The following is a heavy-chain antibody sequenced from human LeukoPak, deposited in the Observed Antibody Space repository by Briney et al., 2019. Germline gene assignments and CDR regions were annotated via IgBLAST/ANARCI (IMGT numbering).Heavy chain of an antibody. CDR2: ICYTGST. Sequence: SETLSLTCTVSGGSISITNFYWGWIRQPPGKGLEWIGSICYTGSTLYNPSLKSRLTISVDTSKNQFSLKLNSVTAADTAVYYCARHGYSSGWYSDYWGQGTLVTVSS. CDR3: ARHGYSSGWYSDY. D-gene: IGHD6-19*01. V-gene: IGHV4-39*01. CDR1: GGSISITNFY. J-gene: IGHJ4*02.